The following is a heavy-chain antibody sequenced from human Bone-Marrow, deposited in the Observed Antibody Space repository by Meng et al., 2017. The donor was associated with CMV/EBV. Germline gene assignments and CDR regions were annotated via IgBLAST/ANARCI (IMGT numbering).Heavy chain of an antibody. CDR1: GGSINPYY. CDR3: ARDGGLTQYYYYGMDV. Sequence: SETLSLTCTVSGGSINPYYWSWIRQPPGKGLEWIGFVYFSGSTNYNPSLKSRATISVDESKNHFSLRLTSVTAADTAVYYCARDGGLTQYYYYGMDVWGQGNTVNVSS. J-gene: IGHJ6*02. D-gene: IGHD2-15*01. CDR2: VYFSGST. V-gene: IGHV4-59*01.